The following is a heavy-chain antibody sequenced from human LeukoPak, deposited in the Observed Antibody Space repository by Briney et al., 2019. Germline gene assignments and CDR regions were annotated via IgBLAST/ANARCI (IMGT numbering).Heavy chain of an antibody. Sequence: PGGSLRLSCAASGFTVSSNYMSWVRQAPGKGLEWVSAIYTGGSTYYAGSVKGRFTISRDNAENSLYLQMNSLKTEDTAVYYCTTGFGLRSTSLDYWGQGTLVTVSS. CDR2: IYTGGST. CDR3: TTGFGLRSTSLDY. V-gene: IGHV3-66*01. D-gene: IGHD2-2*01. J-gene: IGHJ4*02. CDR1: GFTVSSNY.